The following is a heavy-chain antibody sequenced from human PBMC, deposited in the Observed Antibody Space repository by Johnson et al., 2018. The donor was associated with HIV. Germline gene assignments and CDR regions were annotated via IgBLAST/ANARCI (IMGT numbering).Heavy chain of an antibody. D-gene: IGHD3-22*01. CDR2: ISYDGGNK. J-gene: IGHJ3*01. CDR3: ARDGRDVVTRGSFDV. V-gene: IGHV3-30*03. CDR1: GFTFNSYG. Sequence: QEQLVESGGGVVQPGRSLRLSCAASGFTFNSYGMHWVRQAPGKGLEWVAVISYDGGNKYYADSVKGRFTISRDNSKNTLYLQMNSLRPEDTAVYYCARDGRDVVTRGSFDVWGQGTVVTVSS.